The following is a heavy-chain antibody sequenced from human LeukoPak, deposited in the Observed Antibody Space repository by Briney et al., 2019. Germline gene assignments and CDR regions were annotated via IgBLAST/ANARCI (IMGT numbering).Heavy chain of an antibody. J-gene: IGHJ4*02. Sequence: GASVKVSCKASGYTFTSYGISWVRQAPGQGLEWMGWISAYNGNTNYAQKLQGRVTMTTDTSTSTAYMELRSLRSDDTAVYYCARVLYYYNDSSGYSPYYFDYWGQGTLVTVSS. CDR3: ARVLYYYNDSSGYSPYYFDY. CDR1: GYTFTSYG. CDR2: ISAYNGNT. V-gene: IGHV1-18*01. D-gene: IGHD3-22*01.